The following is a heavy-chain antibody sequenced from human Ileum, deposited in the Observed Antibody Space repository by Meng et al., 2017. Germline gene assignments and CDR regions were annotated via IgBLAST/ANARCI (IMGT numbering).Heavy chain of an antibody. V-gene: IGHV3-7*01. Sequence: GGSLRLSCAASGFTFNTAWMSWVRQPPGRGLEWVADINQDGSQTRYVDSVKGRFTISRDNTKNSLFLQMVGLSAEDSAVYYCARDPAWGALDYWGQGTRVTGSS. D-gene: IGHD1-26*01. CDR1: GFTFNTAW. CDR3: ARDPAWGALDY. CDR2: INQDGSQT. J-gene: IGHJ4*02.